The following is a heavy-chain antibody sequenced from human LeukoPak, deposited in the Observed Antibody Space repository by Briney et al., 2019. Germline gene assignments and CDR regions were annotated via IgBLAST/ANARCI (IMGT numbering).Heavy chain of an antibody. V-gene: IGHV4-59*08. Sequence: SETLSLTCTVSGGSLSSYYWTWIRQPPGKGLEWIGYIYNSGNTYYNPSLKSRVTISVDTSKNQFSLKLSSVTAADTAVYYCARQPTGDFWSGYYHQYYFDYWGQGTLVTVSS. D-gene: IGHD3-3*01. CDR1: GGSLSSYY. J-gene: IGHJ4*02. CDR2: IYNSGNT. CDR3: ARQPTGDFWSGYYHQYYFDY.